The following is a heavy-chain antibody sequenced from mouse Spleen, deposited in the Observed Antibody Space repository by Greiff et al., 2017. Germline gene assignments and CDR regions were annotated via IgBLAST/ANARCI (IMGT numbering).Heavy chain of an antibody. J-gene: IGHJ2*01. CDR1: GFTFSDYY. Sequence: EVRLVESGGGLVQPGGSLKLSCATSGFTFSDYYMYWVRQTPEKRLEWVAYISNGGGSTYYPDTVKGRFTISRDNAKNTLYLQMSRLKSEDTAMYYCARPLFITTGPLDYWGQGTTLTVSS. D-gene: IGHD1-1*01. V-gene: IGHV5-12*02. CDR3: ARPLFITTGPLDY. CDR2: ISNGGGST.